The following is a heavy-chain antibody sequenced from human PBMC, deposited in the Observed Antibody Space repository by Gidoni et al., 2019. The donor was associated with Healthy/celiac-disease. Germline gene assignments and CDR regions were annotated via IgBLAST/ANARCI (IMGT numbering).Heavy chain of an antibody. J-gene: IGHJ3*02. V-gene: IGHV3-21*01. Sequence: EVQLVESGGGLVKPGGSLRLSCAASGFTFSSYSMNWVRQAPGKGLEWVSSSSSSSSYIYYADSVKGRFTIARDNAKNSLYLQMNSLRAEDTAVYYCARVMVVGATPVAFDIWGQGTMVTVSS. D-gene: IGHD1-26*01. CDR1: GFTFSSYS. CDR3: ARVMVVGATPVAFDI. CDR2: SSSSSSYI.